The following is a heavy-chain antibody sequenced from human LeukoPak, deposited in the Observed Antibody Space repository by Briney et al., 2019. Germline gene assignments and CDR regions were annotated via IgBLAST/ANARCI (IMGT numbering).Heavy chain of an antibody. CDR2: ISAYNGNT. Sequence: ASVKASCKASGYTFISSGISWVRQAPGQGLQWMGWISAYNGNTNYAQKFEGRVTLTTDTSTSTAYMELRSLRSDDTAVYYCAGAYTAKSQFDYWGQGTLVTVSS. CDR3: AGAYTAKSQFDY. D-gene: IGHD5-18*01. CDR1: GYTFISSG. J-gene: IGHJ4*02. V-gene: IGHV1-18*01.